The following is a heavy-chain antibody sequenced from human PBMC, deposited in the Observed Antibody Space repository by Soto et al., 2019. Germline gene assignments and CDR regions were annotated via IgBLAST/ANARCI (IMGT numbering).Heavy chain of an antibody. Sequence: QVQLVQSGAEVKKPGASVKVSCKASGYTFTSYDINWVRQATGQGLEWMGWMNPNSGNTGYAQKFQGRVTMTRNTSLSTAYMELSSLRSEVTAVYYRARGVESSWSPDPWGQGTLVTVSS. CDR1: GYTFTSYD. CDR2: MNPNSGNT. J-gene: IGHJ5*02. V-gene: IGHV1-8*01. CDR3: ARGVESSWSPDP. D-gene: IGHD6-6*01.